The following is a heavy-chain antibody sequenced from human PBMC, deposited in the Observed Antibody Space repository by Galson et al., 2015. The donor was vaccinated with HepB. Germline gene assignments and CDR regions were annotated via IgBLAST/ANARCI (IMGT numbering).Heavy chain of an antibody. V-gene: IGHV1-46*01. J-gene: IGHJ4*02. CDR2: INPSGGST. CDR1: GYTFTSYY. Sequence: SVKVSCKASGYTFTSYYMHWVRQAPGQGLEWMGIINPSGGSTSYAQKFQGRVTMTRDTSTSTVYMELSSLRSEDTAVYYCATDRRKLRPEWELPLDYWGQGTLVTVSS. D-gene: IGHD1-26*01. CDR3: ATDRRKLRPEWELPLDY.